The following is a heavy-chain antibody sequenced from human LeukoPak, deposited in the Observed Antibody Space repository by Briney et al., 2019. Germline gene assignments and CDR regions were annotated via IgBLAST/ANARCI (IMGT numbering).Heavy chain of an antibody. CDR2: IRYDGSNK. Sequence: GGSLRLSCAASGFTFSNYGMHWVRQAPGKGLEWVTFIRYDGSNKYYADSVRGRFTISRDNSKSTLSLQMNSLRAEDTAIYYCATYRQVLLPFESWGQGTLVTVSS. J-gene: IGHJ4*02. V-gene: IGHV3-30*02. D-gene: IGHD2-8*02. CDR1: GFTFSNYG. CDR3: ATYRQVLLPFES.